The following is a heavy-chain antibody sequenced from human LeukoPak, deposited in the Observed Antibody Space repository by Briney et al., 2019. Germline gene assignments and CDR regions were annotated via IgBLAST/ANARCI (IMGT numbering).Heavy chain of an antibody. CDR3: VRERTARPFDN. Sequence: GDSVKVSCKASGYTFTGQYMHWVRQAPGQGLEWMGWINPNTGGTRYAQKFQGRVTLTRDTSISTVYMELSRLTSDDTAFYYCVRERTARPFDNWGQGTLATVSS. V-gene: IGHV1-2*02. CDR2: INPNTGGT. CDR1: GYTFTGQY. J-gene: IGHJ4*02. D-gene: IGHD5-18*01.